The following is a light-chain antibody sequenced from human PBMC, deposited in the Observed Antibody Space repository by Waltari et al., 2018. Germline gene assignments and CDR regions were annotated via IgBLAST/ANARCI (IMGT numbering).Light chain of an antibody. CDR1: QSLLHSNGYNY. J-gene: IGKJ1*01. V-gene: IGKV2-28*01. CDR3: MQPLQTPWT. Sequence: DIVMTQSPLSLPVIPGEPASISCRSSQSLLHSNGYNYLDCYLQQPGQSPQLLIYLGSGRASGVPDRFSGSGSGTDFTLKISRVEADDVGVYYCMQPLQTPWTFGQGTKVEIK. CDR2: LGS.